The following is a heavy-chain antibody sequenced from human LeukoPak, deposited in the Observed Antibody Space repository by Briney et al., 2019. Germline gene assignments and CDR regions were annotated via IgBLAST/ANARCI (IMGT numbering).Heavy chain of an antibody. CDR1: GFTFSSYS. J-gene: IGHJ4*02. CDR3: PLELGEGFDY. D-gene: IGHD1-7*01. CDR2: ISSSSRTI. Sequence: GGSLRLSCAASGFTFSSYSMNWVRQAPGKGLEWLSYISSSSRTIYYADSVKGRFTISRDNANNSLYLQMNSLRAEDTAVYYCPLELGEGFDYWGQGTLVTVSS. V-gene: IGHV3-48*01.